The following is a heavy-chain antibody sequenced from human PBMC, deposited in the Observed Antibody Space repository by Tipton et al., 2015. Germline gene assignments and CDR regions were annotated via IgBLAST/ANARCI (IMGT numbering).Heavy chain of an antibody. J-gene: IGHJ6*02. CDR1: GFIFDDHA. CDR3: AKAQSGNIIHYGMDV. V-gene: IGHV3-9*01. CDR2: ISWNSDKI. Sequence: RSLRLSCEASGFIFDDHAMHWVRQAPGKGLDWVSGISWNSDKIVYADSVKGRFTISRDNGRNSLYLQINSLRPEDTALYYCAKAQSGNIIHYGMDVWGQVTTVTVAS. D-gene: IGHD4-23*01.